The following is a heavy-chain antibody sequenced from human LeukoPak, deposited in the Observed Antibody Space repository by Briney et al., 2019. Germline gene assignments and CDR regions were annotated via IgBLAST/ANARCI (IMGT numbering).Heavy chain of an antibody. Sequence: KPSGTLSLTCAVSGGSISSSNWWTWVRQPPGKGLEWIGNIYHSGSTKCNPSLKSRVTISVDKSKNQFSLSLSSVTAADTAFYHCARGNGSSYFFDYWGQGTLVTVSS. V-gene: IGHV4-4*02. CDR1: GGSISSSNW. D-gene: IGHD6-6*01. CDR2: IYHSGST. J-gene: IGHJ4*02. CDR3: ARGNGSSYFFDY.